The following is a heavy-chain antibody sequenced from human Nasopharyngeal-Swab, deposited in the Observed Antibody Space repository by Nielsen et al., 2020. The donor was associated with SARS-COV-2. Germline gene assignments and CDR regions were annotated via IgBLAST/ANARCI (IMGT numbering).Heavy chain of an antibody. CDR2: ISYSGAT. J-gene: IGHJ5*02. CDR3: ARKYGSGSYIGFDP. D-gene: IGHD3-10*01. V-gene: IGHV4-59*01. CDR1: GGSIDSYY. Sequence: GSLRLSCTVSGGSIDSYYWNWIRQPPGKELEWIGHISYSGATKYNPSLEGRVTISLETSKNQFFLRLSAVTAADTAVYFCARKYGSGSYIGFDPWGQGTLVTVSS.